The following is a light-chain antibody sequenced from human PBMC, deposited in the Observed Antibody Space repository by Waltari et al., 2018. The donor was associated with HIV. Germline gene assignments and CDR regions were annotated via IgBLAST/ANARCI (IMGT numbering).Light chain of an antibody. J-gene: IGLJ2*01. CDR2: EFT. Sequence: QSALTQPASVSGSLGQSITISCTGTRSDVGAYNLVSWYQQHPGKATKLMIFEFTNRPSVVSDLFSGSRSGNTASLTISGLQVEDEGDYYFCSYTGTGVLFGGGTKLTVL. CDR1: RSDVGAYNL. V-gene: IGLV2-23*02. CDR3: CSYTGTGVL.